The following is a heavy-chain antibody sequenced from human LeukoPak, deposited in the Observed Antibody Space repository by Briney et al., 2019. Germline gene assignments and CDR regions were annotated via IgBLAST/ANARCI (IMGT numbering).Heavy chain of an antibody. V-gene: IGHV4-39*01. CDR3: ARLTKNDSGSFRFGKKKRGYMDV. Sequence: SETLSLTCTVSGGSISSSSYYWGWIRQPPGKGLEWIGSISYSGSTYYNPSLKSRVTISVDTSKNQFSLKLSSVTAADTAVYYCARLTKNDSGSFRFGKKKRGYMDVWGKGTTVTISS. CDR2: ISYSGST. CDR1: GGSISSSSYY. J-gene: IGHJ6*03. D-gene: IGHD3-10*01.